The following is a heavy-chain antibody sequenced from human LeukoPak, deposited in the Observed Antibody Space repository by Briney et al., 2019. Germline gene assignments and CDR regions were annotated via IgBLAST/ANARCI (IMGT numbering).Heavy chain of an antibody. V-gene: IGHV1-69*06. Sequence: ASVKVSCKASGGTFSSYAISWVRQAPGQWLEWMGGIIPIFGTANYAQKFQGRVTMTEDTSTDTAYMELSSLRSEDTAVYYCATAPFVSPDRIVGAPRPYYYYGMDVWGQGTTVTVSS. CDR2: IIPIFGTA. J-gene: IGHJ6*02. CDR1: GGTFSSYA. CDR3: ATAPFVSPDRIVGAPRPYYYYGMDV. D-gene: IGHD1-26*01.